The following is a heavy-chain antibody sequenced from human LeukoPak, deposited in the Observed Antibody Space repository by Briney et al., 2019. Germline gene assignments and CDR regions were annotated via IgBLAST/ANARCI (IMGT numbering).Heavy chain of an antibody. Sequence: KPSETLSLTCTVSGGSISSYYWSWIRQPPGKGLEWIGYIYYTGSTNYSPSLKSRVTISVDTSKNQFSLKLSSVTAADTAVYYCATYSRRHQLPNPFDYWGQGTLVTVSS. CDR1: GGSISSYY. CDR3: ATYSRRHQLPNPFDY. V-gene: IGHV4-59*01. J-gene: IGHJ4*02. CDR2: IYYTGST. D-gene: IGHD2-2*01.